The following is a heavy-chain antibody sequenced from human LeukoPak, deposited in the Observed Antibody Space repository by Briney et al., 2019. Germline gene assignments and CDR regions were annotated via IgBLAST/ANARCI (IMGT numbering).Heavy chain of an antibody. D-gene: IGHD2-15*01. CDR3: ARDLGRYCSGGRCHYYSYYMDV. Sequence: ASVKVSCKASGYTFTNYGISWVREAPGQGLGWMGWISTYNGNTNYAQKLQGRVTMTTDTSTSTAYMELRRLRSDDTAVYYCARDLGRYCSGGRCHYYSYYMDVWGKGTTVTVSS. V-gene: IGHV1-18*01. CDR1: GYTFTNYG. J-gene: IGHJ6*03. CDR2: ISTYNGNT.